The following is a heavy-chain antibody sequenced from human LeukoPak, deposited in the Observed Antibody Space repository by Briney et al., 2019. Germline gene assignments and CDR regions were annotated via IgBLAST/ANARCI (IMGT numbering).Heavy chain of an antibody. V-gene: IGHV1-2*02. D-gene: IGHD3-9*01. J-gene: IGHJ5*02. CDR3: PRSAKLGYFDLSVMSRGFDP. CDR2: VNPNSCGT. Sequence: AAVKVSCKASGYTFTGYYMHWVRQAPGQGLAWMGWVNPNSCGTNYAQKCQGKVTMTRDTSSSQVCMEVSRLRSDDTAVYYCPRSAKLGYFDLSVMSRGFDPWGQGTLVTVSS. CDR1: GYTFTGYY.